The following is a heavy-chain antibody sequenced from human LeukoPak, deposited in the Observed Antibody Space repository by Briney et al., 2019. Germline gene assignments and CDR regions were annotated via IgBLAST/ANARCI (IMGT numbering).Heavy chain of an antibody. Sequence: GGSLRLSCAASGFTFSTYAMSWVRQAPGKGLEWVSAISGSGGSTYYADSVKGRFTISRDNSKNTLYLQMNSLRAEDTAVYYCANLALLTAMVPSLYYYGMDVWGQGTTVTVSS. J-gene: IGHJ6*02. D-gene: IGHD5-18*01. CDR3: ANLALLTAMVPSLYYYGMDV. CDR2: ISGSGGST. CDR1: GFTFSTYA. V-gene: IGHV3-23*01.